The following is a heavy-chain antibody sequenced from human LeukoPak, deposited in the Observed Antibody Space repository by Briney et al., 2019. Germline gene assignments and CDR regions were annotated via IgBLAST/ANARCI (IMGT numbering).Heavy chain of an antibody. CDR3: ARDLGYCSGGSCYPRD. CDR1: GFTFSSYA. D-gene: IGHD2-15*01. Sequence: PGGSLRLSCAASGFTFSSYAMHWVRQAPGKGLEWVAVISYDGSNKYYADSVKGRFTISRDNSKNTLYLQMNSLRAEDTAVYYCARDLGYCSGGSCYPRDWGQGTLVTVSS. CDR2: ISYDGSNK. J-gene: IGHJ4*02. V-gene: IGHV3-30-3*01.